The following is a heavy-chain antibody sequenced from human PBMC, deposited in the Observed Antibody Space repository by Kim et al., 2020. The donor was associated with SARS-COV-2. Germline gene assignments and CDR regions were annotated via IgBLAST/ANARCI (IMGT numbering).Heavy chain of an antibody. CDR2: ISSSGSTI. Sequence: GGSLRLSCAASGFTFSSYEMNWVRQAPGKGLEWVSYISSSGSTIYYADSMKGRFTISRDNAKNSLYLQMNSLRAEDTAVYYCARGGIAAPRRFDYWGQGTLVTVSS. CDR3: ARGGIAAPRRFDY. J-gene: IGHJ4*02. CDR1: GFTFSSYE. D-gene: IGHD6-13*01. V-gene: IGHV3-48*03.